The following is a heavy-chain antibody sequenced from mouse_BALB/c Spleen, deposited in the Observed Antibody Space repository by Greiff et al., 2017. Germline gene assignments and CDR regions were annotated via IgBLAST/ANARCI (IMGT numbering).Heavy chain of an antibody. V-gene: IGHV2-2*02. J-gene: IGHJ3*01. Sequence: VKLMESGPGLVQPSQSLSITCTVSGFSLTSYGVHWVRQSPGKGLEWLGVIWSGGSTDYNAAFISRLSISKDNSKSQVFFKMNSLQANDTAIYYCARAYGNTAWFAYWGQGTLVTVSA. D-gene: IGHD2-1*01. CDR2: IWSGGST. CDR3: ARAYGNTAWFAY. CDR1: GFSLTSYG.